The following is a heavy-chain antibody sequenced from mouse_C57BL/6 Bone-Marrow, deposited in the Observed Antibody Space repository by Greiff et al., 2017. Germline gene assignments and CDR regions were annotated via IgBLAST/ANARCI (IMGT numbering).Heavy chain of an antibody. CDR2: ISDGGSYT. CDR1: GFTFSSYA. J-gene: IGHJ2*01. D-gene: IGHD2-1*01. V-gene: IGHV5-4*01. Sequence: EVKVVESGGGLVKPGGSLKLSCAASGFTFSSYAMSWVRQTPEKRLECVATISDGGSYTYYPDNVKGRFTISRDNAKNNLYLQMSHLKSEDTAMYYCARELLWGDYWGQGTTLTVSS. CDR3: ARELLWGDY.